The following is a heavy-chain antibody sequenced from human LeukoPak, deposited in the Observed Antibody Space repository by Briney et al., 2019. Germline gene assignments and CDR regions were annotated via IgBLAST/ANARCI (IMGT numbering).Heavy chain of an antibody. Sequence: AGGSLRLSCAASGFTFSSYGMHWVRQAPGKGLEWVAVTSYDGSNKDYADSVKGRFTISRDNSKNTLYLQMNSLRAEDTAVYYCAKSLLSGSYYGGYWGQGTLVTVSS. CDR3: AKSLLSGSYYGGY. D-gene: IGHD1-26*01. CDR1: GFTFSSYG. J-gene: IGHJ4*02. V-gene: IGHV3-30-3*02. CDR2: TSYDGSNK.